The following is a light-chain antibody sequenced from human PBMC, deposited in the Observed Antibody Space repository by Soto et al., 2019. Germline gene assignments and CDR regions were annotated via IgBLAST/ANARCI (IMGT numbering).Light chain of an antibody. CDR1: QAINNY. Sequence: DIQLTQSPSSLSASVGDRVTITCQASQAINNYLNWYQQKPGKAPKLLIFDASSVETGVTSRFSGSGSGTHFTFTISSLEPEDIATYHCQQYEDLPLTFGGGTRVELK. J-gene: IGKJ4*01. V-gene: IGKV1-33*01. CDR3: QQYEDLPLT. CDR2: DAS.